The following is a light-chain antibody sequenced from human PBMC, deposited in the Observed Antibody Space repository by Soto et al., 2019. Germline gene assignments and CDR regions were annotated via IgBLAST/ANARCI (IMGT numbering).Light chain of an antibody. CDR3: QQYGISPRT. J-gene: IGKJ1*01. V-gene: IGKV3-20*01. CDR2: DPS. Sequence: EIVLTQSPGTLSLSPGESATLSCRASQSVSSSYLAWYQQKPGQAPRLLIYDPSSRATGIPDRFSGSGSGTDFTLTISRLEPEDFAVYYCQQYGISPRTFGQGTKVEIK. CDR1: QSVSSSY.